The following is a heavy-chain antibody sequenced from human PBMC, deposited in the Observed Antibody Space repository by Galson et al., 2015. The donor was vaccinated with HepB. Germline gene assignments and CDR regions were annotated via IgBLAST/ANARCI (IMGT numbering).Heavy chain of an antibody. V-gene: IGHV1-46*01. CDR2: INPSGGTT. Sequence: SVKVSCKVSRDTFTKYYIHWVRQAPGQGLEWMGIINPSGGTTNYAQRFKGRVTMTRDTLTSTVYMDLRSLASEDTALYYCTRDSLGIYQFDYWGQGTLVTVSS. D-gene: IGHD1-26*01. CDR3: TRDSLGIYQFDY. CDR1: RDTFTKYY. J-gene: IGHJ4*02.